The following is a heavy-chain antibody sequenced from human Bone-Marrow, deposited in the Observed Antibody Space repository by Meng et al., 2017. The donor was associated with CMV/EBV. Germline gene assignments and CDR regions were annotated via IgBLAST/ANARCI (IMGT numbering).Heavy chain of an antibody. CDR2: MNPNSGNT. CDR1: GYTFTSYD. D-gene: IGHD2-2*02. V-gene: IGHV1-8*01. Sequence: ASVKVSCKASGYTFTSYDINWVRQATGQGLEWMGWMNPNSGNTGYAQKFQGRVTMTRNTSISTAYMELSRLRSDDTAVYYCARDGSGYCSSTSCYTHYYGMDVWGQGTTVTVSS. CDR3: ARDGSGYCSSTSCYTHYYGMDV. J-gene: IGHJ6*02.